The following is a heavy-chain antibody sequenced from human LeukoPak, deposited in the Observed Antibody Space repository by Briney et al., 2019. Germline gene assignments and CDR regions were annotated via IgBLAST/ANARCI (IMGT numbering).Heavy chain of an antibody. CDR2: IYYSGST. CDR1: GGSISSSSYY. Sequence: SETLSLTCTVSGGSISSSSYYWGWIRQPPGKGLEWIGSIYYSGSTYYNPSLKSRVTISVDTSKNQFSLKLSSVTAADTAVYYCARQGYDYYDSSGYLGYWGQGTLVTASS. V-gene: IGHV4-39*01. D-gene: IGHD3-22*01. CDR3: ARQGYDYYDSSGYLGY. J-gene: IGHJ4*02.